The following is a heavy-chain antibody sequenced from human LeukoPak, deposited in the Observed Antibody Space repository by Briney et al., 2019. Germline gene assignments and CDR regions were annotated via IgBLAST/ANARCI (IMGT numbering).Heavy chain of an antibody. CDR3: ARQYPEAYYYMDV. V-gene: IGHV4-4*09. Sequence: SETLSLTCTVSGGSISSYCWSWIRQPPGKGLEWIGYIYTSGSTNYNPSLKSRVTISVDTSKNQFSLKLSSVTAADTAVYYCARQYPEAYYYMDVWGKGTTVTVSS. CDR1: GGSISSYC. J-gene: IGHJ6*03. CDR2: IYTSGST. D-gene: IGHD4-11*01.